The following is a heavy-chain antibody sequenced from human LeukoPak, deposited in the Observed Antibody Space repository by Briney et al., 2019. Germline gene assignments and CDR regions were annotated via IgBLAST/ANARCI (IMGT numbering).Heavy chain of an antibody. V-gene: IGHV3-53*01. Sequence: GGSLRLSCEASGFTVITNDVTWVRQAPGKGLEWVSVLYSDGNTKYADSVQGRFTISRDNSKNTLYLEMNSLSPDDTAVYYCARGVEPLAANTLAYWGQGNLVTVSS. CDR2: LYSDGNT. J-gene: IGHJ4*02. CDR1: GFTVITND. D-gene: IGHD1-14*01. CDR3: ARGVEPLAANTLAY.